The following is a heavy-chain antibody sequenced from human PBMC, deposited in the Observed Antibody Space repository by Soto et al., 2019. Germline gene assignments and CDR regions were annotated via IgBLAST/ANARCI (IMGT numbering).Heavy chain of an antibody. CDR2: TSYDGRNK. CDR1: GFSFSNYA. CDR3: VKDEGCSSSTCNNNWLDP. Sequence: GGSLRLSCAASGFSFSNYAMHWVHQAPGKGLEWVALTSYDGRNKYYADSVKGRFTISRDNSKNTLHLQMDSLRAEDTALYYCVKDEGCSSSTCNNNWLDPWGQGTLVTVSS. V-gene: IGHV3-30*18. J-gene: IGHJ5*02. D-gene: IGHD2-2*01.